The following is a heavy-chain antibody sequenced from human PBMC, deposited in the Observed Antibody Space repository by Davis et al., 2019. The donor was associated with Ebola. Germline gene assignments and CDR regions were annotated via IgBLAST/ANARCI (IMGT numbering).Heavy chain of an antibody. CDR1: GFTFSTYA. V-gene: IGHV3-30-3*01. J-gene: IGHJ4*02. Sequence: PGGSLRLSCVGSGFTFSTYAMHWVRQAPGKGLEWVALISYDGNKKYYADSVKGRFTVSSDSSKNTLYLQMNSLRAEDTAVYYCARDMRGLRFLEWLPFDSWGQGTLVTVSS. CDR3: ARDMRGLRFLEWLPFDS. D-gene: IGHD3-3*01. CDR2: ISYDGNKK.